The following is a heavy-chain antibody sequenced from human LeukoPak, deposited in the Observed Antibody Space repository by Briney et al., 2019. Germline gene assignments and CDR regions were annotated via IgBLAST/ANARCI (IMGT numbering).Heavy chain of an antibody. CDR3: AADDLNIGY. V-gene: IGHV1-69*05. Sequence: GASVKVSCKASGGTFSSYAISWVRQAPGQGLEWMGGIIPVFGTTNYAQKFQGRVTITTDKSTSTAYMELSSLRSDDTAVYYCAADDLNIGYWGQGTLVTVSS. D-gene: IGHD2/OR15-2a*01. CDR2: IIPVFGTT. CDR1: GGTFSSYA. J-gene: IGHJ4*02.